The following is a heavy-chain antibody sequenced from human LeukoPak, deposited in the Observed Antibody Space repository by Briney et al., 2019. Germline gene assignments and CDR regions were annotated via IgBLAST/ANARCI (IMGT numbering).Heavy chain of an antibody. CDR2: VYYSGST. D-gene: IGHD3-3*01. Sequence: PSETLSLTCTVSRGSISSYCWSWIRHPPGKGLEWIGYVYYSGSTNYNPSLQSRVTISLDTSKKQFSLNLSSVTAADTAVYYCARYDFNKFFDYWGQGTLVTVSS. CDR3: ARYDFNKFFDY. V-gene: IGHV4-59*01. J-gene: IGHJ4*02. CDR1: RGSISSYC.